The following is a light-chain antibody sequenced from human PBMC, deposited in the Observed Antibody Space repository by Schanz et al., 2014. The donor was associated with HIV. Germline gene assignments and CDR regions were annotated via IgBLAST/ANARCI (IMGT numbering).Light chain of an antibody. CDR2: ADN. J-gene: IGLJ2*01. Sequence: QSVLTQPPSASGTPGQRVTVSCSGSTSNIGSNAVHWYQQLPGTAPKLLIYADNQRPSGVPDRFSGSKSGPSASLAIRGLQSDDEGDYYCQSYDTSLNVVFGGGTKLTVL. CDR1: TSNIGSNA. V-gene: IGLV1-44*01. CDR3: QSYDTSLNVV.